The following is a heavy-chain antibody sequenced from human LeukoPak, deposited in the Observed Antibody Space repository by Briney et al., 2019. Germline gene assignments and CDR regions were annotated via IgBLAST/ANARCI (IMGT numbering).Heavy chain of an antibody. D-gene: IGHD4-23*01. Sequence: SETLSLTCTVSGGSISSYYWSWIRRPPGKGLEWIGYIYTSGSTNYNPSLKSRVTISVDTSKNQFSLKLSSVTAADTAVYYCARHQNYGGSTSDAFDIWGQGTMVTVSS. V-gene: IGHV4-4*09. CDR3: ARHQNYGGSTSDAFDI. CDR2: IYTSGST. CDR1: GGSISSYY. J-gene: IGHJ3*02.